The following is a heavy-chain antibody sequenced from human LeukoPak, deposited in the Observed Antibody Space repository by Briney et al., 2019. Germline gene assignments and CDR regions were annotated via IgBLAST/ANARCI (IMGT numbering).Heavy chain of an antibody. CDR2: IYHSGST. D-gene: IGHD3-22*01. CDR3: ASRTYYYDSNDY. V-gene: IGHV4-38-2*01. Sequence: LRLSCVASGFTFSAYGMHWVRQAPGKGLEWIGSIYHSGSTYYNPSLKSRVTISVDTSKNQFSLKLSSVTAADTAVYYCASRTYYYDSNDYWGQGTLVTVSS. CDR1: GFTFSAYG. J-gene: IGHJ4*02.